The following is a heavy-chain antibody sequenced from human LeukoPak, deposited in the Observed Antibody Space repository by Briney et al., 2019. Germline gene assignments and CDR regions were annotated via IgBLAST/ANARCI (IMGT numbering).Heavy chain of an antibody. J-gene: IGHJ4*02. CDR1: GFTFSSYW. CDR3: ARLDDTSGYPDY. V-gene: IGHV3-74*01. D-gene: IGHD3-22*01. Sequence: GGSLRLSCAASGFTFSSYWMHWVRQAPGKGLVWVSRINSDGSSTSYADSVKGRFTISRDNAKNTLYLQMNSLRAEDTAIYYCARLDDTSGYPDYWGQGTLVTVSS. CDR2: INSDGSST.